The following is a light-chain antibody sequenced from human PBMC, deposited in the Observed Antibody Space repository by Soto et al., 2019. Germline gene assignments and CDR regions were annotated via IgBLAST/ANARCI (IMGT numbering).Light chain of an antibody. J-gene: IGKJ1*01. CDR2: GAS. CDR3: QQYNNWAPT. CDR1: QSVSSK. V-gene: IGKV3-15*01. Sequence: EVVLTQSPAPLSVSPGERATLSCRASQSVSSKLAWYQQKPGQAPRLLIYGASTRATGIPARFSGSGSGTEFTLIISSLQSEDFAVYYCQQYNNWAPTFGRGTKVEIK.